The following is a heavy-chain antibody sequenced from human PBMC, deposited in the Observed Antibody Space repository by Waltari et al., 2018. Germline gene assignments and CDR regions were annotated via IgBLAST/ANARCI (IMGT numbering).Heavy chain of an antibody. D-gene: IGHD3-22*01. CDR2: ISWNSATI. CDR3: AKGDRSGYTELND. J-gene: IGHJ4*02. CDR1: GFQFDVYG. V-gene: IGHV3-9*01. Sequence: DVRLVESGGGLVQPGRSLSLSCVTCGFQFDVYGMHWVRQAPGKGLEWVSGISWNSATIGYADSVKGRFTISRDNGKKSLYLQMNSLRVEDTAFYVCAKGDRSGYTELNDWGQGTLVTVSS.